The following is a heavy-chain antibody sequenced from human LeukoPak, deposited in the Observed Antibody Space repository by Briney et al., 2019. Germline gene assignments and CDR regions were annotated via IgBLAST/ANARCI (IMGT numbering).Heavy chain of an antibody. CDR1: AFTFSSCW. CDR3: ASVVGGYYPPVEGFDI. D-gene: IGHD3-3*01. Sequence: GGSLRLSCAASAFTFSSCWMHWVRHAPGKGLVWVSRINSHGSSTSYADSVKGRFTISRDNAKNTLYLQMNSLRAEDPALYYCASVVGGYYPPVEGFDIWGQGTMVTVSS. V-gene: IGHV3-74*01. CDR2: INSHGSST. J-gene: IGHJ3*02.